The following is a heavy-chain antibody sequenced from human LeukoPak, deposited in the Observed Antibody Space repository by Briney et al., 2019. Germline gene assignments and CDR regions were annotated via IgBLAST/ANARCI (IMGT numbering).Heavy chain of an antibody. CDR1: GFTFSNAW. J-gene: IGHJ3*02. V-gene: IGHV3-53*01. CDR2: IYAGGDT. D-gene: IGHD3-16*01. CDR3: ARYTFRAVDI. Sequence: GGSLRLSCAASGFTFSNAWMSWVRQAPGKGLEWVSNIYAGGDTHYADSVRGRFTISRDNSNNTLYLQMNSLRAEDTAVYYCARYTFRAVDIWGQGTMVTVSS.